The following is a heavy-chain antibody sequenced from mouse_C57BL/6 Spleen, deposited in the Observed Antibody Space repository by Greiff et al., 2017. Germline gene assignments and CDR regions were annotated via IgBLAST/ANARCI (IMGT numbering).Heavy chain of an antibody. CDR3: ARDYGSSYPYFDY. Sequence: VQLQQSGAELVKPGASVTISCKASGYAFSSYWLNWVKQRPGKGLEWIGQIYPGDGDTNYNGKFKGKATLTADKSSSTAYMQLSSLTSEDSAVYFCARDYGSSYPYFDYGGQGTTLTVSS. J-gene: IGHJ2*01. D-gene: IGHD1-1*01. CDR1: GYAFSSYW. V-gene: IGHV1-80*01. CDR2: IYPGDGDT.